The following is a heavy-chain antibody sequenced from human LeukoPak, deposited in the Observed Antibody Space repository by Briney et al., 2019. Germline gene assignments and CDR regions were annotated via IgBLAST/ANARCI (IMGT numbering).Heavy chain of an antibody. D-gene: IGHD1-26*01. CDR3: ARLASGSYGPLTPFDY. J-gene: IGHJ4*02. V-gene: IGHV4-59*08. Sequence: SETLSLTCTVSGGSISSYYWSWIRQPPGKGLEWTGDIYYSGSTNYNPSLKSRVTISVDTSKNQFSLRLSSVTAADTAVYYSARLASGSYGPLTPFDYWGQGTLVTVSS. CDR2: IYYSGST. CDR1: GGSISSYY.